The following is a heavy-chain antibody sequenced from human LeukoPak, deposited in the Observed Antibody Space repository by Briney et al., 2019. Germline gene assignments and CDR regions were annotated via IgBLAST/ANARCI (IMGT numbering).Heavy chain of an antibody. D-gene: IGHD6-13*01. CDR1: GFTFDDYA. J-gene: IGHJ4*02. Sequence: PGRSLRLSCAASGFTFDDYAMHWVRQAPGKGLEWVSGISWNSGSIGYADSVKGRFTISRDNAKNSLYLQMNSLRAEDTALYYCAKDPSGRRDIAAAGLFDYWGQGTLVTVSS. CDR2: ISWNSGSI. V-gene: IGHV3-9*01. CDR3: AKDPSGRRDIAAAGLFDY.